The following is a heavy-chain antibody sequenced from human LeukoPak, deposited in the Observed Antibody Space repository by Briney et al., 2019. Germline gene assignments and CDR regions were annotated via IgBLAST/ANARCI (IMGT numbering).Heavy chain of an antibody. D-gene: IGHD2-2*01. CDR3: AREYQEHTQGYGMDV. V-gene: IGHV6-1*01. Sequence: SQTLSLTCGISGDSVSSNNAAWNWIRQSPSRGLEWLGRTYYRSKWYNGYAVSVRGRITIHPDTPKNHFSLQLNSVTPEDTAVYYCAREYQEHTQGYGMDVWGRGTTVTVSS. J-gene: IGHJ6*02. CDR2: TYYRSKWYN. CDR1: GDSVSSNNAA.